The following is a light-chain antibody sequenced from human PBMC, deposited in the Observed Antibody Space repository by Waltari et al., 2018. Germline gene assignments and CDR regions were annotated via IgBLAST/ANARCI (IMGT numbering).Light chain of an antibody. V-gene: IGLV1-51*02. CDR1: SPTIGNNY. CDR3: GTWDSSLSGAV. CDR2: ENP. Sequence: QSVFTQPPSVSAAPGPRVTISCSGGSPTIGNNYVSWYRQFPETAPKLLIYENPERPSGIPGRFSGSKSGTSATLDITGLQAGDEADYYCGTWDSSLSGAVFGGGTHLTVL. J-gene: IGLJ7*01.